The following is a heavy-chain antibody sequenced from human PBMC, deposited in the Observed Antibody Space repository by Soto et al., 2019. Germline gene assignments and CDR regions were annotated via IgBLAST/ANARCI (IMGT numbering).Heavy chain of an antibody. D-gene: IGHD1-26*01. J-gene: IGHJ4*02. Sequence: PGGSLRLSCAASGFTFSAHYMYWVRQAPGKGLEWVGRIKNKANSYTTEYAASVEGRFTISREDSQNSLYLQMNSLKTEDTAVYYCARVSLVGPSGGRYFDYWGQGSQVAVSS. CDR1: GFTFSAHY. V-gene: IGHV3-72*01. CDR2: IKNKANSYTT. CDR3: ARVSLVGPSGGRYFDY.